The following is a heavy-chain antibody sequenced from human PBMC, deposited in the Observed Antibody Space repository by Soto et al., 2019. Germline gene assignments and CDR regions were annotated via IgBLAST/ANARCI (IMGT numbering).Heavy chain of an antibody. CDR2: INPNSGGT. J-gene: IGHJ4*02. D-gene: IGHD2-15*01. Sequence: ASVKVSCKASRYTFTGYYMHWVRQAPGQGLEWMGWINPNSGGTNYAQKFQGWVTMTRDTSISTAYMELSRLRSDDTAVYYCARDPHLGYCSGGSCSPGYYFDYWGQGTLVTVSS. CDR3: ARDPHLGYCSGGSCSPGYYFDY. V-gene: IGHV1-2*04. CDR1: RYTFTGYY.